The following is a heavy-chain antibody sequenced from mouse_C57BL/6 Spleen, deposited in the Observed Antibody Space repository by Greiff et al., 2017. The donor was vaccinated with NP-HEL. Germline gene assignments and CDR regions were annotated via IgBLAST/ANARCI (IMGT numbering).Heavy chain of an antibody. V-gene: IGHV1-64*01. CDR3: ARYGIIFAY. Sequence: VQRVESGAELVKPGASVKLSCKASGYTFTSYWMHWVKQRPGQGLEWIGMIHPNSGSTNYNEKFKSKATLTVDKSSSTAYMQLSSLTSEDSAVYYCARYGIIFAYWGQGTLVTVSA. CDR2: IHPNSGST. CDR1: GYTFTSYW. D-gene: IGHD2-1*01. J-gene: IGHJ3*01.